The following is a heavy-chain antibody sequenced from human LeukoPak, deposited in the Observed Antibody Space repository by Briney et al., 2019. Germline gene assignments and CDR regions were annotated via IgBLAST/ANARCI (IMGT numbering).Heavy chain of an antibody. J-gene: IGHJ3*02. CDR3: ARDHFRLLWFGEPGAFDI. V-gene: IGHV1-2*02. CDR2: INPNSGGT. CDR1: GYTFTGYY. D-gene: IGHD3-10*01. Sequence: ASVKVSCKASGYTFTGYYMHWVRRAPGQGLEWMGWINPNSGGTNYAQKFQGRVTMTRDTSISTAYMELSRLRSDDTAVYYCARDHFRLLWFGEPGAFDIWGQGTMVTVSS.